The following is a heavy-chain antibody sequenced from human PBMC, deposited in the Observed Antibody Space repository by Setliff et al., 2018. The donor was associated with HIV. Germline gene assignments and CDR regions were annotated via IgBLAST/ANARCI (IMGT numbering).Heavy chain of an antibody. CDR2: INPSCGST. J-gene: IGHJ4*02. CDR3: ARDLSSSNTYYDILTGPVVY. V-gene: IGHV1-46*01. Sequence: ASVKVSCKASGYTFTSYHMYWVRQAPGQGLEWMGAINPSCGSTRYAQKFQGRVTMTRDKSTSTAYMELSSLRSEDMAVYYRARDLSSSNTYYDILTGPVVYWGQGTLVTVSS. D-gene: IGHD3-9*01. CDR1: GYTFTSYH.